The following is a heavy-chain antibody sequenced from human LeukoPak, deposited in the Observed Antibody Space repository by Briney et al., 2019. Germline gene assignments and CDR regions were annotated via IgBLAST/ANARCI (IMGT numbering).Heavy chain of an antibody. CDR2: INHSGST. CDR1: GGSFSGYY. J-gene: IGHJ5*02. CDR3: ARGRRRGVGANAYVWFDP. V-gene: IGHV4-34*01. Sequence: TASETLSLTCAVYGGSFSGYYWSWIRQPPGKGLEWIGEINHSGSTNYNPSLKSRVTISVDTSKNQFSLKLSSVTAADTAVYYCARGRRRGVGANAYVWFDPWGQGTLVTVSS. D-gene: IGHD1-26*01.